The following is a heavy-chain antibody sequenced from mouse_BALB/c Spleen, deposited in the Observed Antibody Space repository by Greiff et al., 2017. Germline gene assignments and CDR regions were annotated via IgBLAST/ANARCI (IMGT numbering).Heavy chain of an antibody. V-gene: IGHV1-4*02. Sequence: VKLMESAAELARPGASVKMSCKASGYTFTSYTMHWVKQRPGQGLEWIGYINPSSGYTEYNQKFKDKTTLTADKSSSTAYMQLSSLTSEDSAVYYCARSGGYADYYAMDYWGQGTSVTVSS. D-gene: IGHD2-2*01. CDR2: INPSSGYT. CDR3: ARSGGYADYYAMDY. J-gene: IGHJ4*01. CDR1: GYTFTSYT.